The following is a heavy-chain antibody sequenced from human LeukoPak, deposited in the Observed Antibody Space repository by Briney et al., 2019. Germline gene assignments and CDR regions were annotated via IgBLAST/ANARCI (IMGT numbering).Heavy chain of an antibody. CDR2: ISSSSSYI. D-gene: IGHD3-22*01. Sequence: PGGSLRLSCAASGFTFSSYSMNWIRQAPGKGLEWVSSISSSSSYIYYADSVKGRFTISRDNAKNSLYLQMNSLRAEDTAVYYCARAEIKYYYDSSGYYSLGPVGFFDYWGQGTLVTVSS. V-gene: IGHV3-21*01. CDR1: GFTFSSYS. CDR3: ARAEIKYYYDSSGYYSLGPVGFFDY. J-gene: IGHJ4*02.